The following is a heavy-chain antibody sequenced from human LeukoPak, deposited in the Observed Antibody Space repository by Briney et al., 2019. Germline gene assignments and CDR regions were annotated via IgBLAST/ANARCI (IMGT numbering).Heavy chain of an antibody. D-gene: IGHD6-13*01. CDR2: MKQDGSEI. CDR3: AKVASGRGLIAAATFFDY. V-gene: IGHV3-7*03. J-gene: IGHJ4*02. CDR1: GFTFTSYW. Sequence: PGGSLRLSCAASGFTFTSYWMHWMRQAPGKGLEWVANMKQDGSEIYYVDSVKGRFTISRDNAKNSLYLQMNSLRAEDTALYYCAKVASGRGLIAAATFFDYWGQGTLVTVSS.